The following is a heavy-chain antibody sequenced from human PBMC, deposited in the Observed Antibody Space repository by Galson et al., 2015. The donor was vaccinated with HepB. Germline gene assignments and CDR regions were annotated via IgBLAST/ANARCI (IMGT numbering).Heavy chain of an antibody. V-gene: IGHV6-1*01. CDR3: ARGPPIYYYYYMDV. CDR1: GDSVSSNSAA. Sequence: CAISGDSVSSNSAAWNWIRQFPSRGLEWLGRTYYRSKWYNDYAVSVKSRITINPDTSKNQFSLQLNSVTPEDTAVYYCARGPPIYYYYYMDVWGKGTTVTVSS. CDR2: TYYRSKWYN. J-gene: IGHJ6*03.